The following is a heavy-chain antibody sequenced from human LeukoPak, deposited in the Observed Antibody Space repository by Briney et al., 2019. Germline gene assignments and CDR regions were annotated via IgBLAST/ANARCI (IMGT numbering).Heavy chain of an antibody. V-gene: IGHV3-53*01. CDR1: GFTFSSYE. CDR3: ARVLSGRGSLYSYYYYMDV. Sequence: GGSLILSCAASGFTFSSYEMNWGRQAPGKGLEWGSVIYSGGRTYYGDSVKGRFTFSRDNSKKRLYLQMNSLRAEDTAVYYCARVLSGRGSLYSYYYYMDVWGKGTTVTISS. J-gene: IGHJ6*03. CDR2: IYSGGRT. D-gene: IGHD3-10*01.